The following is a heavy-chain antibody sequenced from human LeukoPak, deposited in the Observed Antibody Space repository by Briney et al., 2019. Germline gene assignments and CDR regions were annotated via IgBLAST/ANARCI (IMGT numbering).Heavy chain of an antibody. D-gene: IGHD3-22*01. V-gene: IGHV4-34*01. CDR2: INHSGST. Sequence: SETLSLTCAVYGGSFSGYYWSWIRQPPGKGLEWIGEINHSGSTNYNPSLKSRVTISVDTSKNQFSLKLSSVTAADTAVYYCALDYYDSSGYYYDAYWGQGTLVTVSS. J-gene: IGHJ4*02. CDR1: GGSFSGYY. CDR3: ALDYYDSSGYYYDAY.